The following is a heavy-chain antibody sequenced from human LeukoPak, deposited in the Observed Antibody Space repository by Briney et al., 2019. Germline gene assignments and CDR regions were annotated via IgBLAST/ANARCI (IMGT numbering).Heavy chain of an antibody. Sequence: SETLSLTCTVSGGSISSYYWSWIRQPPGKGLEWIGYIYYSGSTNYNPSLKSRVTISVDTSKNQFSPKLSSVTAADTAVYYCARQEVGATRANWFDPWGQGTLVTVSS. CDR2: IYYSGST. CDR3: ARQEVGATRANWFDP. CDR1: GGSISSYY. V-gene: IGHV4-59*08. J-gene: IGHJ5*02. D-gene: IGHD1-26*01.